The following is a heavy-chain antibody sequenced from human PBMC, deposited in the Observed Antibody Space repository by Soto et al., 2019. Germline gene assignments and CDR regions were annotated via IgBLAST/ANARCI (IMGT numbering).Heavy chain of an antibody. V-gene: IGHV4-4*07. D-gene: IGHD1-1*01. CDR2: IYATGTT. Sequence: PSETLSLTCTVSGASISGFYWSWIRKSAGKGLEWIGRIYATGTTDYNPSLKSRVMMSVDTSKKQFSLKLRSVTAADTAVYYCVRDGTKTLRDWFDSWGQGTPVTVSS. CDR3: VRDGTKTLRDWFDS. CDR1: GASISGFY. J-gene: IGHJ5*01.